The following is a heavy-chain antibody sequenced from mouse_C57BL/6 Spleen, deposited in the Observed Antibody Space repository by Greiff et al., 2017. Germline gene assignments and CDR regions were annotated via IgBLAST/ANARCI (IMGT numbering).Heavy chain of an antibody. J-gene: IGHJ3*01. CDR1: GFSLTSYG. CDR2: IWGVGST. D-gene: IGHD4-1*01. Sequence: VKLEESGPGLVAPSQSLSITCTVSGFSLTSYGVDWVRQSPGKGLEWLGVIWGVGSTNYNSALKSRLSISKDNSKSQVFLKMNSLQTDDTAMYYCARELGPGFAYWGQGTLVTVSA. V-gene: IGHV2-6*01. CDR3: ARELGPGFAY.